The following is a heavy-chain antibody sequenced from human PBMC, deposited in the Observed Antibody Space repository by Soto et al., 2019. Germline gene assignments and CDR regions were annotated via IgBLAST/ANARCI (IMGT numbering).Heavy chain of an antibody. J-gene: IGHJ6*02. V-gene: IGHV1-2*02. CDR3: ARRLGGGGDYFYGMDV. CDR2: INARNDGT. CDR1: GYTFTEFY. D-gene: IGHD3-16*01. Sequence: QVQLVQSGPEMKKPGASVKVSCKTSGYTFTEFYIHWMRQVPGRGLEWMGWINARNDGTKFAEKFKRAHTMTPAPSITPSYMELRRRTFDDTAVYYCARRLGGGGDYFYGMDVWGQGTAVTVSS.